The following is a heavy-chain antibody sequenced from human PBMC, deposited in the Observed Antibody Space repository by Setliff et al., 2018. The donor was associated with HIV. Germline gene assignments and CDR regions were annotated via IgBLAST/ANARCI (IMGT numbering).Heavy chain of an antibody. CDR2: VCTSGDT. CDR1: GGSIKSYS. D-gene: IGHD3-10*01. V-gene: IGHV4-4*07. CDR3: ARERVVRGVVDPGTSQIFDN. J-gene: IGHJ4*02. Sequence: SEILSLTCTVSGGSIKSYSWSWIRQPAGKGLEWIGRVCTSGDTNYNPSLQSRVAMSVDTSKNQFSLNLNSVTAADTALYYCARERVVRGVVDPGTSQIFDNWGQGILVTVSS.